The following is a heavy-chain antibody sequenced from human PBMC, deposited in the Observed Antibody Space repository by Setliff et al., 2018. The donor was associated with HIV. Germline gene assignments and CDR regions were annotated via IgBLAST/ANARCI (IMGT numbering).Heavy chain of an antibody. CDR3: TRGHRDGRNHREEDS. D-gene: IGHD1-26*01. Sequence: SVKVSCKAYAGTFNNYAISWVRQAPGKGLEWLGVIIPLIGFVKYAQMFQGRATITTDASTTTVYLELSSLKSDDTAVYYCTRGHRDGRNHREEDSWGQGTLGTVSS. J-gene: IGHJ4*02. CDR2: IIPLIGFV. CDR1: AGTFNNYA. V-gene: IGHV1-69*05.